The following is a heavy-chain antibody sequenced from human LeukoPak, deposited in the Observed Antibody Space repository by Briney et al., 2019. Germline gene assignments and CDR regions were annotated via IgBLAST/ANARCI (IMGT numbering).Heavy chain of an antibody. J-gene: IGHJ3*01. CDR2: LNPDGSVT. D-gene: IGHD4/OR15-4a*01. CDR3: GRGGAGLADV. CDR1: GFTLSSYW. V-gene: IGHV3-74*01. Sequence: GGSLRLSCAVSGFTLSSYWLHWVRQAPGKGLVWVSRLNPDGSVTNYADSVEGRYTISRDNVKNTLYLQMNSLRAEDTAVYYCGRGGAGLADVWGQGTLVIVSS.